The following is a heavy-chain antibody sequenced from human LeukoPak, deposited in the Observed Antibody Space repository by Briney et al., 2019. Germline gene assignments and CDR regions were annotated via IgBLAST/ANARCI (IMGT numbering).Heavy chain of an antibody. Sequence: SETLSLTCSGSGGSISSGSCDRSCLRQPAGKGLEWIGRIYTTGSTNYNPSLNTRVTNTVDTSKNQSPLKLSSLTAADTAMYYCASDFGRQWLGSRSKFGWFDPWGPRTLGTASS. CDR2: IYTTGST. D-gene: IGHD6-19*01. CDR3: ASDFGRQWLGSRSKFGWFDP. J-gene: IGHJ5*02. CDR1: GGSISSGSCD. V-gene: IGHV4-61*02.